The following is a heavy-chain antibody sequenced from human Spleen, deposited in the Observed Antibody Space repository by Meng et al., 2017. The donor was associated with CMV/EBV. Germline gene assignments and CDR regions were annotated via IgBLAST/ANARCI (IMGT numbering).Heavy chain of an antibody. Sequence: GCSFTNYWIGWVRQTPGKGLEWMGITKPGDSEIQYSPSFQGQVTISVDKSINTAYLQWGSLRASDTAIFYCARHYNGAGYLEWFFDYWGQGTLVTV. CDR1: GCSFTNYW. CDR3: ARHYNGAGYLEWFFDY. J-gene: IGHJ4*02. D-gene: IGHD3-3*01. V-gene: IGHV5-51*01. CDR2: TKPGDSEI.